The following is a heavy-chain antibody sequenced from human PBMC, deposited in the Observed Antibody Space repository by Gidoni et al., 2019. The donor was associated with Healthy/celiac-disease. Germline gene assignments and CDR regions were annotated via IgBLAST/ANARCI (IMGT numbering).Heavy chain of an antibody. J-gene: IGHJ6*02. CDR2: INHSGST. V-gene: IGHV4-34*01. CDR3: ARTLGGGYCSSTSCYPPYYYYYGMDV. CDR1: GGSFSGYY. Sequence: QVQLQQWGAGLLKPSETLSLTCAVYGGSFSGYYWSWIRQPPGKGLEWIGEINHSGSTNYNPSLKSRVTISVDTSKNQFSLKLSSVTAADTAVYYCARTLGGGYCSSTSCYPPYYYYYGMDVWGQGTTVTVSS. D-gene: IGHD2-2*01.